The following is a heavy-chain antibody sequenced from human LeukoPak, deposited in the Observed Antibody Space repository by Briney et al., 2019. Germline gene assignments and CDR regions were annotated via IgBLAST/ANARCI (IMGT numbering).Heavy chain of an antibody. J-gene: IGHJ4*02. CDR3: ARALTTLTYEGY. V-gene: IGHV3-21*01. CDR2: ISGSNSYI. CDR1: GFNFSSYT. D-gene: IGHD1-1*01. Sequence: TGGSLRLSCAASGFNFSSYTMHWIRQAPGKGLEWVSSISGSNSYIFYADSVKGRFTVSRDNAKDSLYLQMNSLRAEDTAVYHCARALTTLTYEGYWGQGTLVTVSS.